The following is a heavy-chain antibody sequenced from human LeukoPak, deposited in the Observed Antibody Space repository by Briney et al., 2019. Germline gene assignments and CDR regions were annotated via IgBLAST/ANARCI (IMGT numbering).Heavy chain of an antibody. D-gene: IGHD1-1*01. Sequence: ASVKVSCKASGYTFTHYRLHWVRQAHGQGLEWMGWVNPDSGATNYQQNFQGRVTMTRDTSISAVYMELSRLRSDDTAVYYCARENWYFDYWGQRTLVTVSS. CDR2: VNPDSGAT. CDR1: GYTFTHYR. J-gene: IGHJ4*02. V-gene: IGHV1-2*02. CDR3: ARENWYFDY.